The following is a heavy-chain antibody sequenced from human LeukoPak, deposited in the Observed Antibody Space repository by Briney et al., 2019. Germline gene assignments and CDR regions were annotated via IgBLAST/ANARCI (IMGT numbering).Heavy chain of an antibody. D-gene: IGHD3-22*01. Sequence: GGSLRLSCAGSGFAFSRYWMSWVRQAPGKGLGWVANIKQDGREKYYADSVKGRFTISRDNAKNSLYLQLNSLRAEDTAVYFCARVEGGHYDSGTFDYWGQGSLVTVSS. CDR1: GFAFSRYW. J-gene: IGHJ4*02. CDR3: ARVEGGHYDSGTFDY. V-gene: IGHV3-7*01. CDR2: IKQDGREK.